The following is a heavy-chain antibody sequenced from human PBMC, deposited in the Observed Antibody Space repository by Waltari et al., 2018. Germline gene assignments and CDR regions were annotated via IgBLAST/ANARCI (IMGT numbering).Heavy chain of an antibody. CDR2: IKQDGREK. D-gene: IGHD2-2*01. Sequence: EVQLVESGGGLVQPGWSLRLSCAASGFTFSSYWMSWVRQAPGTGLEWVANIKQDGREKYYVDSVKGRFTISRDNAKNSLYLQMNSLRAEDTAVYYCARCGDIVVVPADYYYYGMDVWGQGTTVTVSS. J-gene: IGHJ6*02. V-gene: IGHV3-7*03. CDR3: ARCGDIVVVPADYYYYGMDV. CDR1: GFTFSSYW.